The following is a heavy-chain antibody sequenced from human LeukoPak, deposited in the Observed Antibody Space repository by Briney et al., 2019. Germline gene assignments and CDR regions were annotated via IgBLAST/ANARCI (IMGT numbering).Heavy chain of an antibody. CDR1: GGSISTYY. CDR2: IYTSGST. Sequence: PSETLSLTCTVSGGSISTYYWSWIRQPAGKGLEWIGRIYTSGSTNYNPSLKSRVTMSVDTSKNQFSLKLSSVTAADTAVYYCARELVPIAAAGTIGWFDPWGQGTLVTVSS. D-gene: IGHD6-13*01. V-gene: IGHV4-4*07. J-gene: IGHJ5*02. CDR3: ARELVPIAAAGTIGWFDP.